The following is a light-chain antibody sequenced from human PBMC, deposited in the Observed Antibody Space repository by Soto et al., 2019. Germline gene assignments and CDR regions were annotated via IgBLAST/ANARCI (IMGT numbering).Light chain of an antibody. CDR1: QNIERY. CDR3: QQSYRTPYT. CDR2: AAS. J-gene: IGKJ2*01. V-gene: IGKV1-39*01. Sequence: DIQMTQSPSSLSASVRDRVTITCRASQNIERYLNWYHQRPGRAPTLVIYAASRLHTGVPARFSATYSGTDFALTITGLQPEDSGTYFCQQSYRTPYTFGLGTRLEI.